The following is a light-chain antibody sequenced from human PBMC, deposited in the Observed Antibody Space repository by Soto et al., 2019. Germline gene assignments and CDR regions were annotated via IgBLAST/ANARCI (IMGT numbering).Light chain of an antibody. V-gene: IGLV2-14*01. J-gene: IGLJ1*01. Sequence: QSALTQPASVSGSPGQSITISCTGTSSDVGGYNYVSWYQQHPGKAPKLMIYEVSNRPSGVSNRFSGSKSGNTASLTISGLQAEDEADYYCSSYTSYSTDVFGTGTKVTVL. CDR2: EVS. CDR1: SSDVGGYNY. CDR3: SSYTSYSTDV.